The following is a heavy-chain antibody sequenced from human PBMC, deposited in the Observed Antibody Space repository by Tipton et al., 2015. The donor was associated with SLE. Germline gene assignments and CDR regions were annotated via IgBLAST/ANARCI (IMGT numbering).Heavy chain of an antibody. J-gene: IGHJ3*02. CDR3: ARDYLGEAFDI. Sequence: LRLSCTVSGGSVSSGSYYWSWIRQPPGKGLEWIGYIYYSGSTNYNPSLKSRVTISVDTSKNQFSLKLSSVTAADTAVYYCARDYLGEAFDIWGQGTMVTVSS. D-gene: IGHD3-16*01. CDR2: IYYSGST. CDR1: GGSVSSGSYY. V-gene: IGHV4-61*01.